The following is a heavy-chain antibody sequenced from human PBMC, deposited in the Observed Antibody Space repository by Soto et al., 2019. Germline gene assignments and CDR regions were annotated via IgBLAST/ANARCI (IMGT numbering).Heavy chain of an antibody. J-gene: IGHJ6*02. Sequence: QVQLQESGPGLVKPSETLSLMCTVSGGSITNYYWSWIRQSPAKGLEWIGYVSDSGSTKYNPSLKSRVTISVDTSRNQFSIKLTPLTAADTAVYYCARERVGHSAMDVWGQGTTVTVSS. D-gene: IGHD1-26*01. CDR3: ARERVGHSAMDV. CDR2: VSDSGST. V-gene: IGHV4-59*12. CDR1: GGSITNYY.